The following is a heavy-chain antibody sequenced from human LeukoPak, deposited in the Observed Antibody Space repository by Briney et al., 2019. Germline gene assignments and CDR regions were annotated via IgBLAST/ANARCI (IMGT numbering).Heavy chain of an antibody. Sequence: TSETLSLTCTVSGGSINSGSYYWGWIRQPPGKGLEGIGSIYHTGSTYYNPSLKSRGTISVDTSKNQLSLKLTSVTAADTAVYYCARQHGYSYGSFDYWGQGTLVTVS. CDR2: IYHTGST. J-gene: IGHJ4*02. CDR3: ARQHGYSYGSFDY. CDR1: GGSINSGSYY. D-gene: IGHD5-18*01. V-gene: IGHV4-39*01.